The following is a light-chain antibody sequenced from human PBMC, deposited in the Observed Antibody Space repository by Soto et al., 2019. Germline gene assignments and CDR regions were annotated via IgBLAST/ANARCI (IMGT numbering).Light chain of an antibody. V-gene: IGKV3-20*01. CDR1: QSVSSSY. CDR3: QQYGSSPPLT. J-gene: IGKJ4*02. CDR2: GAS. Sequence: EIVLTQSPGTLSLSPGERATLSCRASQSVSSSYLAWYQQKPGQAPRLLIYGASSRATGIPDRFSGSGSGPDFTLTIIRLEPEDFAVYYCQQYGSSPPLTFGGGTKVEIK.